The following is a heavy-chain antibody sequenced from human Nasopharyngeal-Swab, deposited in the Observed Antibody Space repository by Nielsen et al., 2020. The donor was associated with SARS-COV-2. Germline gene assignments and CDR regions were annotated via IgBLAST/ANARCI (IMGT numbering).Heavy chain of an antibody. CDR2: TVSNVAET. J-gene: IGHJ4*01. CDR1: GLTSGSYS. D-gene: IGHD3-9*01. Sequence: GGSLRLSCAAAGLTSGSYSMHWDRQAPGKGLGYDAATVSNVAETYYADAVKGRFPKSSDNSKNRLYLQMGTLRPEDTAVYYCATERGNWFYFDYWCHGTLVTVSS. CDR3: ATERGNWFYFDY. V-gene: IGHV3-64*02.